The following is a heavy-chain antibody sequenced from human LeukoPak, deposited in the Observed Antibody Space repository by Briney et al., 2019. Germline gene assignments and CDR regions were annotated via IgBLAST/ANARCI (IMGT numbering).Heavy chain of an antibody. D-gene: IGHD2-15*01. Sequence: GGSLRLSCAASGFTFSSYWMSWVRQAPGKGLEWVANIKQDGSEKYYVDSVKGRFTISRDNAKNSLYLQMNSLRAEGTAVYYCARRYCSGGSCYSNGASYFDYWGQGTLVTVSS. J-gene: IGHJ4*02. CDR1: GFTFSSYW. CDR2: IKQDGSEK. V-gene: IGHV3-7*01. CDR3: ARRYCSGGSCYSNGASYFDY.